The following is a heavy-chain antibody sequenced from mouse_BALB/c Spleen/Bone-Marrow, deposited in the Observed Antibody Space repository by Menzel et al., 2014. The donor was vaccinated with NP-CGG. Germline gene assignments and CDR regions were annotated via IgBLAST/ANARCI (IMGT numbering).Heavy chain of an antibody. J-gene: IGHJ1*01. Sequence: EVQLQQSGAGLVKPGASVKLSCTASGFNIKDTYMHWVKQRPEQGLEWIGRIDPANGNTKYDPKFQGKATITADTSSNTAYLQLSSRTSEDTAVYDWARWGKLGRGYFDVWGAGTTVTVSS. CDR1: GFNIKDTY. D-gene: IGHD4-1*01. V-gene: IGHV14-3*02. CDR2: IDPANGNT. CDR3: ARWGKLGRGYFDV.